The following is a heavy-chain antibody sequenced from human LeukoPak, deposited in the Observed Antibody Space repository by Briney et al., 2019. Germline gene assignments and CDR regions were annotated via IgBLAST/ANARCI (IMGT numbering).Heavy chain of an antibody. D-gene: IGHD6-13*01. CDR3: ARGVGTLLYYYYYGMDV. CDR1: GGSFSGYY. J-gene: IGHJ6*02. Sequence: PSETLSFTCAVYGGSFSGYYWSWIRQPPGKGLEWIGEINHSGSTNYNPSLKSRVTISVGTSKNQFSLKLSSVTAADTAVYYCARGVGTLLYYYYYGMDVWGQGTTVTVSS. V-gene: IGHV4-34*01. CDR2: INHSGST.